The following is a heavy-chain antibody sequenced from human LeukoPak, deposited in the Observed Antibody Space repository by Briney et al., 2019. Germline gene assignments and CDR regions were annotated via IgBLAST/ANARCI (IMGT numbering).Heavy chain of an antibody. CDR2: VSRSSSII. CDR3: ARDVMVRGALYLDY. CDR1: GFTFSSYS. V-gene: IGHV3-48*02. J-gene: IGHJ4*02. Sequence: GGPLRLSCAASGFTFSSYSMNWVRQAPGKGLEWVSYVSRSSSIIYYADSVKGRFTISRDNAKNSLYLQMNSLRDEDTAEYYCARDVMVRGALYLDYWGQGTLVTVSS. D-gene: IGHD3-10*01.